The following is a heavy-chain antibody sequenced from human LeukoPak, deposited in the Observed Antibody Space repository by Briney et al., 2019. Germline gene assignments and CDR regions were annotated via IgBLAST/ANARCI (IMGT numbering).Heavy chain of an antibody. CDR2: ISGSGGST. J-gene: IGHJ4*02. CDR1: GFTFSSYA. Sequence: GSLRLSCAASGFTFSSYAMSWVRQAPGKGLEWVSAISGSGGSTYYADSVKGRFTISRDNSKNTLYLQMNSLRAEDTAVYYCAKERYDFWSGYYFYYFDYWGQGTLVTVSS. CDR3: AKERYDFWSGYYFYYFDY. V-gene: IGHV3-23*01. D-gene: IGHD3-3*01.